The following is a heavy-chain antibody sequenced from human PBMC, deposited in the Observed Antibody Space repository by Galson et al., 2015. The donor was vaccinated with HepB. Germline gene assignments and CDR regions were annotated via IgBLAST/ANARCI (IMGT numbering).Heavy chain of an antibody. CDR2: IYSGGST. CDR1: GFTVSSNY. V-gene: IGHV3-66*01. CDR3: ARERVENTLIYYYGSGSYAHFDY. J-gene: IGHJ4*02. Sequence: SLRLSCAASGFTVSSNYMSWVRQAPGKGLEWVSVIYSGGSTYYADSVKGRFTISRDNSKNTLYLQMNSLRAEDTAVYYCARERVENTLIYYYGSGSYAHFDYWGQGTLVTVSS. D-gene: IGHD3-10*01.